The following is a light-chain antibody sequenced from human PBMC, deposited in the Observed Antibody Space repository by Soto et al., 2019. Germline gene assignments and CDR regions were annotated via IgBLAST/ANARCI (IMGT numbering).Light chain of an antibody. V-gene: IGKV1-16*02. CDR2: ATS. CDR1: QAISHF. CDR3: QQYNYSPWT. Sequence: DIQMTQSPSSLSASIGDRVTITSRASQAISHFLAWFQQKPGKAPNSLIYATSTWHNGVSSNFCGSGSGTDFALTVSRRQADDFATYYCQQYNYSPWTFGQGTKVQIK. J-gene: IGKJ1*01.